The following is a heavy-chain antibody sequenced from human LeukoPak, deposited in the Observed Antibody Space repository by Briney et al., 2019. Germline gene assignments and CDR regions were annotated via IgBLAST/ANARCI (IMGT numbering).Heavy chain of an antibody. D-gene: IGHD3-22*01. J-gene: IGHJ4*02. V-gene: IGHV3-15*01. CDR2: IKSKTDGGTT. CDR3: AKGTMDGGQYYYDSS. Sequence: PGGSLRLSCAASGFTFSNAYMSWVRQTPGKGLEWVGRIKSKTDGGTTDYAAPVKGRFTISRDNSKNTLYLEMNSLRAEDTAVYYCAKGTMDGGQYYYDSSGGQGTLVTVSS. CDR1: GFTFSNAY.